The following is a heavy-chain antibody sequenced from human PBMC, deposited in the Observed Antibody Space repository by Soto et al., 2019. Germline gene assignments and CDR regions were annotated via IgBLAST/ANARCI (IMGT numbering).Heavy chain of an antibody. V-gene: IGHV4-61*01. CDR3: ARELTASWRGYYDSSGEENAFDI. J-gene: IGHJ3*02. CDR1: GGSISSSSYY. CDR2: IYYSGST. Sequence: SETLSLTCTVSGGSISSSSYYWSWIRQPPGKGLEWIGYIYYSGSTNYNPSLKSRVTISVDTSKNQFSLKLSSVTAADTAVYYCARELTASWRGYYDSSGEENAFDIWGQGTMVTVSS. D-gene: IGHD3-22*01.